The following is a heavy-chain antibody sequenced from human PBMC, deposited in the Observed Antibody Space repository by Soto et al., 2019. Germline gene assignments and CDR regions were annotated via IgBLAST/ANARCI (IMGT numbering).Heavy chain of an antibody. Sequence: QMQLVQSGPEVKKPGTSVKVSCKASGFTFTSSAVQWVRQARGQRLEGIGWVVVGSGNTNYAQKFQERVTITRDMYTSSAYMELSSLRSEESAVYYCAAAYCSGGRCYLFDFDYWGQGTLVTVSS. CDR2: VVVGSGNT. CDR1: GFTFTSSA. J-gene: IGHJ4*02. D-gene: IGHD2-15*01. CDR3: AAAYCSGGRCYLFDFDY. V-gene: IGHV1-58*01.